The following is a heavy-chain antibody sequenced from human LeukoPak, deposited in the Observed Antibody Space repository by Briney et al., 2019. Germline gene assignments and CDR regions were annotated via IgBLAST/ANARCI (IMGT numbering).Heavy chain of an antibody. CDR3: ARDWYFDL. J-gene: IGHJ2*01. Sequence: QAGGSLRLSCAASGFTFSSHLMHWVRQAPGKGLVWVSRISSDGTYTNYADSMKGRFTISRDNSKNTLSLQLNSLRADDTAIYYCARDWYFDLWGRDTLVTVSS. CDR1: GFTFSSHL. V-gene: IGHV3-74*01. CDR2: ISSDGTYT.